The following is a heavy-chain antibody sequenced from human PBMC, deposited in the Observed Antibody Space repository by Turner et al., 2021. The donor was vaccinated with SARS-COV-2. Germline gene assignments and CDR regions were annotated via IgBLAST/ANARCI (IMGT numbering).Heavy chain of an antibody. CDR3: TTGTYYYDSSAYPNDAFVI. V-gene: IGHV3-15*01. D-gene: IGHD3-22*01. CDR1: GFTFSNAW. CDR2: IKNKTDGGTT. J-gene: IGHJ3*02. Sequence: EVQLVESGGGLVKPGGSLRLYCAASGFTFSNAWMSWVRQAPGKGLEWVGRIKNKTDGGTTDYAAPVKGRFTISRDDSKNTLYLQMNSLKTEDTAVYYCTTGTYYYDSSAYPNDAFVIWGQGTMVTVSS.